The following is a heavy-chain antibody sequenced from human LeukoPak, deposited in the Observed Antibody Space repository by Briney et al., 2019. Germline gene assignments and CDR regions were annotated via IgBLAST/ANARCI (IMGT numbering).Heavy chain of an antibody. CDR1: GDSVSSNSAA. Sequence: SQTLSLTCAISGDSVSSNSAAWNWIRQSPSRGLEWLGRTYYRSKWYNDYAVSVKSRITIDPDTSKNQFSLQLNSVTPEDTAVYYCARASIAAAGLSEYFQHWGQGTLVTVSS. V-gene: IGHV6-1*01. D-gene: IGHD6-13*01. CDR3: ARASIAAAGLSEYFQH. CDR2: TYYRSKWYN. J-gene: IGHJ1*01.